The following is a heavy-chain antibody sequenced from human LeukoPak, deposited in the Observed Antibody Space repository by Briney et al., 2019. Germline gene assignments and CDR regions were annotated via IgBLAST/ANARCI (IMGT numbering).Heavy chain of an antibody. D-gene: IGHD6-19*01. CDR3: ARVAGITLFDY. CDR1: XGSISSYY. V-gene: IGHV4-59*01. CDR2: IYYSGST. Sequence: ETLSLXXTVSXGSISSYYWSWIRQPPGKGLEWIGYIYYSGSTNYNPSLKSRVTISVDTSKNQFSLKLSSVTAADTAVYYCARVAGITLFDYWGQGTLVTVSS. J-gene: IGHJ4*02.